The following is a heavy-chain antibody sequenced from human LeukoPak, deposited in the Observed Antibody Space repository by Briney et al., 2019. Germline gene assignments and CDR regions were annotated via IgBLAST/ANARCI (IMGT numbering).Heavy chain of an antibody. CDR1: GFTFSSYS. Sequence: GGSLRLSCAASGFTFSSYSMNWVRQAPGKGLEWVSYISSSSSTIYYADSVKGRFTISRDNAKNPLYLQMNSLRAEDTAVYYCARVRGASFDYWGQGTLVTVSS. V-gene: IGHV3-48*01. CDR3: ARVRGASFDY. CDR2: ISSSSSTI. J-gene: IGHJ4*02.